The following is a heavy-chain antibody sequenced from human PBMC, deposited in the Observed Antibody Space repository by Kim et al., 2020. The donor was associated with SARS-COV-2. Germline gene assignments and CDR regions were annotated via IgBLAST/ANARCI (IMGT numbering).Heavy chain of an antibody. D-gene: IGHD6-19*01. CDR1: GGSISSGGYY. J-gene: IGHJ5*02. V-gene: IGHV4-31*03. Sequence: SETLSLTCTVSGGSISSGGYYWSWIRQHPGKGLEWIGYIYYSGSTYYNPSLKSRVTISVDTSKNQFSLKLSSVTAADTAVYYCAARSLSVAGTVRGWFDPWGQGTLVTVSS. CDR3: AARSLSVAGTVRGWFDP. CDR2: IYYSGST.